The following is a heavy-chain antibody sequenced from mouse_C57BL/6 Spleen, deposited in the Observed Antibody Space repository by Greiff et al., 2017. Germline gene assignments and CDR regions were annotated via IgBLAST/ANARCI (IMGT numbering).Heavy chain of an antibody. J-gene: IGHJ3*01. V-gene: IGHV2-9*01. CDR3: AKQEGDGYYAGFAY. CDR1: GFSLTSYG. Sequence: VQLQESGPGLVAPSQSLSITCTVSGFSLTSYGVDWVRQPTGKGLEWLGVIWGGGSTNYNSDLMSRLSISKDNYKSQVFLKMNRLQTEDTAMYYCAKQEGDGYYAGFAYWAQGTLVTVSA. D-gene: IGHD2-3*01. CDR2: IWGGGST.